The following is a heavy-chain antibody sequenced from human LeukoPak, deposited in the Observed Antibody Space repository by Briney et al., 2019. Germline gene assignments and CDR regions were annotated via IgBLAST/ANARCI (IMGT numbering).Heavy chain of an antibody. V-gene: IGHV3-30*02. D-gene: IGHD3-22*01. CDR2: IRFDGSNK. Sequence: GGSLRLSCAASGFTFSSYGMHWVRQAPGKGLEGVAFIRFDGSNKYYADSVKGRFTISRDNSKNTLYLQMNSLRAEDTAVYYCAKDLTDYYDSSGYYWTPFDYWGQGTLVTVSS. J-gene: IGHJ4*02. CDR1: GFTFSSYG. CDR3: AKDLTDYYDSSGYYWTPFDY.